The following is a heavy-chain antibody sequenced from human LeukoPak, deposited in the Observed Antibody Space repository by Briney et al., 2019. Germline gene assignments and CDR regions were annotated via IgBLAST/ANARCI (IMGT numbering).Heavy chain of an antibody. J-gene: IGHJ4*02. CDR2: IYYSGST. Sequence: SETLSLTCTVSGGSISSSSHYWGWIRQPPGKGLEWIGSIYYSGSTYYNPSLKSRVTISVDTSKNQFSLKLSSVTAADTAVYYCARLAAAGTPDYWGQGTLVTVSS. V-gene: IGHV4-39*01. CDR3: ARLAAAGTPDY. D-gene: IGHD6-13*01. CDR1: GGSISSSSHY.